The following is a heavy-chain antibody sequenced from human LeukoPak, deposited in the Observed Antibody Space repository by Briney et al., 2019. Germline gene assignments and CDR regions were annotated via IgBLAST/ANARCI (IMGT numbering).Heavy chain of an antibody. CDR3: ARGLRPLDY. V-gene: IGHV3-53*01. CDR1: GFTVGSNY. J-gene: IGHJ4*02. CDR2: IYSGGNT. Sequence: GGSLGLSCAASGFTVGSNYMSWVRQAPGKGLEWVSVIYSGGNTYYADSVKGRFTISRDNSKNTLYLQMNSLRAEDTAVYCCARGLRPLDYWGQGTLVTVSS.